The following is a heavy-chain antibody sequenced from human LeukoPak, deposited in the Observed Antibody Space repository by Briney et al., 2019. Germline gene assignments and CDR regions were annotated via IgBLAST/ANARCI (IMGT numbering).Heavy chain of an antibody. CDR3: ARGAFWSGYFVDY. CDR1: GFTFSSYW. D-gene: IGHD3-3*01. V-gene: IGHV3-74*01. J-gene: IGHJ4*02. Sequence: PGGSLRLSCAASGFTFSSYWMHWVRQAPGKGLVWVSRINSDGSSTSYADSVKGRFTISRDNAKNSLYLQMNSLRDEDTAVYYCARGAFWSGYFVDYWGQGTLVTVSS. CDR2: INSDGSST.